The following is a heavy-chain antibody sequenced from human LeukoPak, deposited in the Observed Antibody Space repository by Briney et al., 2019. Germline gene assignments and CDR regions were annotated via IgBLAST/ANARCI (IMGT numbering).Heavy chain of an antibody. CDR3: ARDRLSARYNWFDP. Sequence: PSETLSLTCTVSGGSISSYYWSWIRQPARKGLEWIGRIYTSWSTNYNHSLNSRVTMSVDTSKNQFSLKLNPVTAADTAVYYSARDRLSARYNWFDPWGQGPLVTVSS. CDR2: IYTSWST. V-gene: IGHV4-4*07. J-gene: IGHJ5*02. CDR1: GGSISSYY.